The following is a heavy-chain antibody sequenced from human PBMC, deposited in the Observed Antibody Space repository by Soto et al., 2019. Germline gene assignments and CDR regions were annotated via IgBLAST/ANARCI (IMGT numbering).Heavy chain of an antibody. CDR1: GFTFRNYW. J-gene: IGHJ6*01. Sequence: EVQLVESGGGLVQPGGSLRLSCAASGFTFRNYWMTWVRQAPGKGLEWVASIKQDGSEKYYVDSVKGRFTISRDNAKNSLSLQTNSLRAEDTAVYYCARGYASSGYAYYYYNMDVW. V-gene: IGHV3-7*01. D-gene: IGHD3-22*01. CDR2: IKQDGSEK. CDR3: ARGYASSGYAYYYYNMDV.